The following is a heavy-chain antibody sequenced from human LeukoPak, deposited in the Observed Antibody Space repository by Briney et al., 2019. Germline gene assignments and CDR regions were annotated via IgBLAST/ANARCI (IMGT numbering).Heavy chain of an antibody. CDR2: IYSGDST. Sequence: PGGSLRLSCAASGFTVSSNYMSWVRQAPGKGLEWVSVIYSGDSTYYADSVKGRFTISRDNSKNTLYLQMNSLRAEDTAVYYCASGIAAALGSAFDIWGQGTMVTVSS. J-gene: IGHJ3*02. D-gene: IGHD6-13*01. V-gene: IGHV3-53*01. CDR1: GFTVSSNY. CDR3: ASGIAAALGSAFDI.